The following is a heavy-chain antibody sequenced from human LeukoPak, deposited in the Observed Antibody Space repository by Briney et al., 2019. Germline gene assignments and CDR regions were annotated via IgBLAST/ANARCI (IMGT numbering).Heavy chain of an antibody. D-gene: IGHD1-26*01. CDR1: GGSISSGDYY. V-gene: IGHV4-30-4*01. CDR3: ARDGITEDNDAFDI. Sequence: PSETLSLTCTVSGGSISSGDYYWSWIRQPPGKGLEWIGYIYYSGSTYYNPSLKSRVTISVDTSKNQFSLKLSSVTAADTAVYYCARDGITEDNDAFDIWGQGTMVTVSS. J-gene: IGHJ3*02. CDR2: IYYSGST.